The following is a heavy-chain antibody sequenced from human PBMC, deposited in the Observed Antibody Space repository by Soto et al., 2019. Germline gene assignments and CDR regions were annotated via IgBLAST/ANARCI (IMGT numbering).Heavy chain of an antibody. J-gene: IGHJ5*02. D-gene: IGHD2-2*01. V-gene: IGHV6-1*01. CDR3: AKGDNLGRKTRCSFDP. Sequence: SQTLSLTCAISGDSVSSNTASWNWIRQSPSRGLEWLGRTYFRSKWYNDYAVSVKSRIIINPDTSNNQFSLQLNSVTPEDTAVYFCAKGDNLGRKTRCSFDPWGPGIMVTVSS. CDR2: TYFRSKWYN. CDR1: GDSVSSNTAS.